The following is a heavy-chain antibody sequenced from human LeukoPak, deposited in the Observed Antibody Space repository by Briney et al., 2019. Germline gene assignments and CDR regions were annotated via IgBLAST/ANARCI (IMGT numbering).Heavy chain of an antibody. D-gene: IGHD1-26*01. CDR2: IAYDASNE. Sequence: GGSLRLSCVASGFTFSSHAMHWVRQAPGKGLEWVAVIAYDASNEYYADSVKGRFTISRDNSKNTLYLQMNSLRTEDTAMYYCVGEVGPRQMNYWGQGTLVTVSS. J-gene: IGHJ4*02. V-gene: IGHV3-30-3*01. CDR3: VGEVGPRQMNY. CDR1: GFTFSSHA.